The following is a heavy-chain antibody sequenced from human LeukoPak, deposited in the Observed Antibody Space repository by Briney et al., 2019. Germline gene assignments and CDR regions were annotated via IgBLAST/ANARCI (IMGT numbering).Heavy chain of an antibody. J-gene: IGHJ6*02. Sequence: PSETLSLTCTVSGGSISSSSYYWGWVRQPPGKGLEWIGSIYYSGSTYYSPSLKSRVTISVDTSKNQFSLKLSSVTAADTAVYYCARFYSSSWPNYCYYYGMDVWGQGTTVTVSS. CDR2: IYYSGST. D-gene: IGHD6-13*01. CDR1: GGSISSSSYY. V-gene: IGHV4-39*01. CDR3: ARFYSSSWPNYCYYYGMDV.